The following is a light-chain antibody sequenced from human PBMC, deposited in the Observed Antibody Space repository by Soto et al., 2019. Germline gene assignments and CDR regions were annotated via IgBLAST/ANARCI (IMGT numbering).Light chain of an antibody. CDR1: QSISSW. V-gene: IGKV1-5*01. Sequence: DIQMTQSPSTLSASVGDRVTITCRASQSISSWLAWYQQNPGKAPKLLIYDASSLESGVPSRFSGSGSGTEFTLTISSLQPDDFATYYCQQYNSYLFGQGTKVEIK. CDR3: QQYNSYL. CDR2: DAS. J-gene: IGKJ1*01.